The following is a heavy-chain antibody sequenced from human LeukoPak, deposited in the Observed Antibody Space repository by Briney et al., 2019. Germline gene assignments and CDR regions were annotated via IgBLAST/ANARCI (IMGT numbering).Heavy chain of an antibody. CDR1: GFTFSDYT. Sequence: GGSLRVSCAASGFTFSDYTLNWVRQAPGKGLEWLSYISPSRGSIAYADSVKGRFTISSDSAKNSVYLQINNLRAEDTAVCYCARDRDWAFDYWGQGILVTVSS. V-gene: IGHV3-48*01. D-gene: IGHD2-21*01. CDR3: ARDRDWAFDY. CDR2: ISPSRGSI. J-gene: IGHJ4*02.